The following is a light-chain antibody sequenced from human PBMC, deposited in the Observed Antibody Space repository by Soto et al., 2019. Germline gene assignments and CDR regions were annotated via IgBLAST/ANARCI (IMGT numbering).Light chain of an antibody. V-gene: IGKV1-39*01. J-gene: IGKJ1*01. CDR2: GAS. Sequence: DIQMTQSPSPPSASVGDRATITARASQIISTYLNWYQQKPGKAPKLLIYGASSLESGVPSRFSGSGSGTDFTLTISSLQPEDFGTYYCQQCFSTPRTFGLGTKVDI. CDR1: QIISTY. CDR3: QQCFSTPRT.